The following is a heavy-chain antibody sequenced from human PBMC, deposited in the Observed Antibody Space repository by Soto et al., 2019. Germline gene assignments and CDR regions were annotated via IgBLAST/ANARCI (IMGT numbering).Heavy chain of an antibody. CDR2: ISGSGDST. CDR3: ARDYSSYGPFDY. D-gene: IGHD5-18*01. V-gene: IGHV3-23*01. J-gene: IGHJ4*02. CDR1: GITFSSYA. Sequence: GGSLRLSCAASGITFSSYAMSWVRQAPGKGLEWVSAISGSGDSTYYADSVKGRFTISRDNSKNTLYLQMNSLRAEDTAVYYCARDYSSYGPFDYWGQGTLVTVSS.